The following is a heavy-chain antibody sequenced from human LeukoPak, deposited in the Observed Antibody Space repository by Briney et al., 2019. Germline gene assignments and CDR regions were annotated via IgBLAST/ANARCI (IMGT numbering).Heavy chain of an antibody. CDR3: ARDLRTPSDTNIAIDY. Sequence: PGGSLRLSCAASGFTFSSYWIHWVRQGPGKGLVWVSRINSDGSRTNYADSVKGRFTISRDNAKNTLYLQMNSLRAEDTAVYYCARDLRTPSDTNIAIDYWGQGTLVTVSS. CDR1: GFTFSSYW. CDR2: INSDGSRT. J-gene: IGHJ4*02. D-gene: IGHD4-23*01. V-gene: IGHV3-74*01.